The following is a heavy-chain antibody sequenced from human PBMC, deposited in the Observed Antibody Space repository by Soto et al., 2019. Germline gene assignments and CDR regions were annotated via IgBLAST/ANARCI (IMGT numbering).Heavy chain of an antibody. V-gene: IGHV3-23*01. J-gene: IGHJ3*02. D-gene: IGHD2-15*01. CDR1: GLTFSIYA. CDR3: AKDYCSGGRCYDAFDI. Sequence: GGSLRLSCAASGLTFSIYAMSWVRQAPGKGLEWVSGISGSGGSTYYADSVKGRFTISRDISKNTLYLQMNSLRAEDTAVYYSAKDYCSGGRCYDAFDIWGQGTMVTVSS. CDR2: ISGSGGST.